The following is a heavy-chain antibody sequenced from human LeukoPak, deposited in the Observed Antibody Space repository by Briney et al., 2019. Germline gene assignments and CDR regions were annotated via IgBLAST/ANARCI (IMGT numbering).Heavy chain of an antibody. CDR3: ARGDYGDYYFDY. Sequence: SVKVSCKASGGAFSSYAISWVRQAPGQGLEWMGGIIPIFGTANYAQKFQGRVTITTDESTSTAYMELSSLRSEDTAVYYCARGDYGDYYFDYWGQGTLVTVSS. J-gene: IGHJ4*02. CDR1: GGAFSSYA. V-gene: IGHV1-69*05. CDR2: IIPIFGTA. D-gene: IGHD4-17*01.